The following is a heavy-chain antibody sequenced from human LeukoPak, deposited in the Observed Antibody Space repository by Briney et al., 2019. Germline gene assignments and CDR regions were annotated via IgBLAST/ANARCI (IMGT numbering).Heavy chain of an antibody. J-gene: IGHJ4*02. CDR1: GFTFSDYH. Sequence: PGGSLRLSCAASGFTFSDYHMSWIRQAPGKGLEWVSYISSSGSTIYYADSVKGRFTTARDNAKNSVYLEMNSLRADDTAVYYCARSARLMKGVVEVTALDDWGQGTLVTVSS. CDR2: ISSSGSTI. D-gene: IGHD3-3*01. CDR3: ARSARLMKGVVEVTALDD. V-gene: IGHV3-11*04.